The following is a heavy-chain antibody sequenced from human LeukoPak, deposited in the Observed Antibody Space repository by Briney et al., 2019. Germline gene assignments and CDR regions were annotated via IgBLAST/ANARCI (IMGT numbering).Heavy chain of an antibody. J-gene: IGHJ3*02. CDR2: ISSSGNTV. CDR1: GFTSSDYD. Sequence: GGSLRLSCVVSGFTSSDYDMTWIRQAPGKGLEWVSHISSSGNTVYYADSVKGRFTVSRDNAKNSLFLQVDSLRAEDTGVYYCARQALFMVRGLISAFDIWGQGTKVTVSS. V-gene: IGHV3-11*01. D-gene: IGHD3-10*01. CDR3: ARQALFMVRGLISAFDI.